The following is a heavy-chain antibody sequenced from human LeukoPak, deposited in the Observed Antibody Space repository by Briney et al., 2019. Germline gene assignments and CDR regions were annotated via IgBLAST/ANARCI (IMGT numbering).Heavy chain of an antibody. CDR1: GFTFSSYA. CDR3: ARDLIRVTDYDSSGYQNKYGMDV. J-gene: IGHJ6*02. V-gene: IGHV3-30*04. D-gene: IGHD3-22*01. Sequence: GGSLRLSWAASGFTFSSYAMHWVRQAPGKGLEWVAVISYDGSNKYYADSVKGRFTISRDNSKNTLYLQMNSLRAEDTAVYYCARDLIRVTDYDSSGYQNKYGMDVWGQGTTVTVSS. CDR2: ISYDGSNK.